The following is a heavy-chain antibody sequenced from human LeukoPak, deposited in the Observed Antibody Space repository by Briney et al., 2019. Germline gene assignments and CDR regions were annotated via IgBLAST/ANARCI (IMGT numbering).Heavy chain of an antibody. V-gene: IGHV1-18*01. Sequence: ASVKVSCKASGYTFTSYGISRVRQAPGRGLAWMGWISAYNGNTNYAQKLQGRVTMTTDTSTSTAYMELRSLRSDDTAVYYCARDEGGIAASGPYYFDYWGQGTLVTVSS. D-gene: IGHD6-13*01. J-gene: IGHJ4*02. CDR1: GYTFTSYG. CDR2: ISAYNGNT. CDR3: ARDEGGIAASGPYYFDY.